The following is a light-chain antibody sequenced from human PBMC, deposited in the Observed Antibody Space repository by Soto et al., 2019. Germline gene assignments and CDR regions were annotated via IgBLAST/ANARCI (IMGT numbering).Light chain of an antibody. V-gene: IGKV3-11*01. Sequence: ISLTQSPSTLSFSTGEKDTLSFRASHTVAYFLAWDQHTAGQAPRLLIYDVSKRATGVPARFSGSGSGTYFTLTISSLEPDDFAVYFCQQRYKWPPTFGGGTKVDIK. CDR1: HTVAYF. CDR3: QQRYKWPPT. CDR2: DVS. J-gene: IGKJ4*01.